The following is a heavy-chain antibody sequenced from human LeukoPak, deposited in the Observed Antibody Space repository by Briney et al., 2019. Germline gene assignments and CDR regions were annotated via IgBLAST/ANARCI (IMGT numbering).Heavy chain of an antibody. CDR2: IYHSGST. D-gene: IGHD1-26*01. CDR1: GAFIISSNW. V-gene: IGHV4-4*02. J-gene: IGHJ4*02. Sequence: SETLSLTCAASGAFIISSNWWSWVRQPPGKGLEWIGEIYHSGSTNYNPSLKSRVTISVDKSKNQFSLKLSSVAAADTAVYYCAKVRAPFDRVGATSDWGQGTLVTVSS. CDR3: AKVRAPFDRVGATSD.